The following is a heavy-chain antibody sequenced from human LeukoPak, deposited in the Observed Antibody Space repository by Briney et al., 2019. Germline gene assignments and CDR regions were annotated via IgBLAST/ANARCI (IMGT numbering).Heavy chain of an antibody. V-gene: IGHV3-30*03. D-gene: IGHD2-2*01. CDR2: ISYDGSNK. Sequence: GGSLRLSCAASEFTFSSFGMHWVRQAPGKGLEWVAVISYDGSNKYYADSVKGRFTISRDNSKSTLYLQMNSLRAEETAVYYCATSASRHCSSTSCYYYYGMDVWGQGTTVTVSS. CDR3: ATSASRHCSSTSCYYYYGMDV. J-gene: IGHJ6*02. CDR1: EFTFSSFG.